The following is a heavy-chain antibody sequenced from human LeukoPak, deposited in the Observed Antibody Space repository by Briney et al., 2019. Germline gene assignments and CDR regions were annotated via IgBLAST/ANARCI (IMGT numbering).Heavy chain of an antibody. CDR3: ARGRGPPTFYDFWSGYWVSYFDY. J-gene: IGHJ4*02. V-gene: IGHV4-34*01. D-gene: IGHD3-3*01. CDR1: GGSFSDYY. Sequence: PSETPSLTCAVYGGSFSDYYWSWIRQPPGKGLEWIGEINHSGSTNYNPSLKSRVTISVDTSKNQFSLKLNSVTAADTAVYYCARGRGPPTFYDFWSGYWVSYFDYWGQGTLVTVSS. CDR2: INHSGST.